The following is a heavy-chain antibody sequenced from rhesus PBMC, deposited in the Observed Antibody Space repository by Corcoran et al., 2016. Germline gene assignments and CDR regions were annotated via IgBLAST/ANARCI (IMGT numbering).Heavy chain of an antibody. J-gene: IGHJ4*01. Sequence: QLPLQESGPGLVKPSETLSVTCGVSGGSISSSYWGWVRPAPGKGLEWIGYIYVSGSSTNYNPSLKSRVTLSVDTSKNQLSLKLSAVTTADTAVYYCARGNFDYGGQGVLVTVSS. CDR1: GGSISSSY. CDR3: ARGNFDY. CDR2: IYVSGSST. V-gene: IGHV4-169*01.